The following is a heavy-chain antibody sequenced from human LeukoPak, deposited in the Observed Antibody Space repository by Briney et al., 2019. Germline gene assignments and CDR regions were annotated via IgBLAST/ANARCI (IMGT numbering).Heavy chain of an antibody. D-gene: IGHD3-22*01. J-gene: IGHJ4*02. CDR1: GGSISGSFYY. CDR3: AKNRLNSGGYPSFEY. Sequence: SETLSLTCTVSGGSISGSFYYWGWIRQPPGKGLEWIGSIYYSGSAYYNPSLKSRVTISVDTSKNQFSLNLRSVTAADTAVYYCAKNRLNSGGYPSFEYWGQGTLVTVSS. V-gene: IGHV4-39*07. CDR2: IYYSGSA.